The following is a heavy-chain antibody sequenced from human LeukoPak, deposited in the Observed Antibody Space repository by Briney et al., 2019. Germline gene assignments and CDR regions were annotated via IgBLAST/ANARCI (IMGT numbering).Heavy chain of an antibody. CDR3: ARRSYYYDSSGYYPYNWFDP. V-gene: IGHV4-39*01. CDR1: GGSIRSSSYY. D-gene: IGHD3-22*01. J-gene: IGHJ5*02. Sequence: SETLSLTCTVSGGSIRSSSYYWGWIRQPPGKGLEWIGSIYYSGSTYYNPSLKSRVTISVDTSKNQFSLKLSSVTAADTAVYYCARRSYYYDSSGYYPYNWFDPWGQGTLVTVSS. CDR2: IYYSGST.